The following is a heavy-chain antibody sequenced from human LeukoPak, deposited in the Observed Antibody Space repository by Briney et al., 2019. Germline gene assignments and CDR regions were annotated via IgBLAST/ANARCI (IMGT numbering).Heavy chain of an antibody. J-gene: IGHJ6*03. CDR3: AGLNSGSYYNYYYYYMDV. Sequence: SETLSLTCTVSGGSISSGSYYWSWIRQPAGKGLEWIGRIYTSGSTNYNPSLKSRVTISVDTSKNQFSLKLSSVTAADTAVYYCAGLNSGSYYNYYYYYMDVWGKGTTVTVSS. CDR2: IYTSGST. V-gene: IGHV4-61*02. CDR1: GGSISSGSYY. D-gene: IGHD1-26*01.